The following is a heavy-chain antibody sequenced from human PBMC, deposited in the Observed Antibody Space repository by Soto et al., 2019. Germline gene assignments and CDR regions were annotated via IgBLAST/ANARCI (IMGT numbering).Heavy chain of an antibody. D-gene: IGHD3-9*01. J-gene: IGHJ5*02. CDR2: ISAYNGNT. Sequence: ASVKVSCKASGYTFTSYGISWVRQAPGQGLEWMGWISAYNGNTNYAQKLQGRVTMTTDTSTSTAYMELRSLRSDDTAVYYCARNVRYFDWLNWFDPWGQGTRGTV. V-gene: IGHV1-18*04. CDR1: GYTFTSYG. CDR3: ARNVRYFDWLNWFDP.